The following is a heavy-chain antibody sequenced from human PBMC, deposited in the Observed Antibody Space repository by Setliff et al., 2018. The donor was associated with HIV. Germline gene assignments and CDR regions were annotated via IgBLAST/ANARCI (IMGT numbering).Heavy chain of an antibody. D-gene: IGHD3-16*01. CDR2: IGAVGGPT. V-gene: IGHV3-23*01. CDR3: AKDMNYNNDYPGVLGS. Sequence: GGSLRLSCAASGFTFSSYAMGWVRQAPGKGLEWVSTIGAVGGPTHYAESVKGRFTISKDNSKNTLYLQMTSLRAEDTAVYHCAKDMNYNNDYPGVLGSWGRGTLVTVSS. J-gene: IGHJ4*02. CDR1: GFTFSSYA.